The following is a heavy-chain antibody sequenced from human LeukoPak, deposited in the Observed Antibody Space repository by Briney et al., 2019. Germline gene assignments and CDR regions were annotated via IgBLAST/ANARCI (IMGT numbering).Heavy chain of an antibody. CDR3: AREPTSGREPTSGRPLDY. CDR1: GGSISGYF. D-gene: IGHD5-12*01. CDR2: IYSSGSN. Sequence: ESLSLTCTVSGGSISGYFWTWIRQPAGKGLEWIGRIYSSGSNNYNPSLKSRVTMSLDTSKNHFSLNLTSVTAADTAVYYCAREPTSGREPTSGRPLDYWGQGTLVTVSS. V-gene: IGHV4-4*07. J-gene: IGHJ4*02.